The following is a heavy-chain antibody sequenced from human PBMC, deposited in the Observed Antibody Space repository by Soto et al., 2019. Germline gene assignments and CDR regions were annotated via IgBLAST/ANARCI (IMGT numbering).Heavy chain of an antibody. CDR3: ARVLPGIAAAYDAFDV. V-gene: IGHV4-61*01. CDR2: IYYDGGT. J-gene: IGHJ3*01. Sequence: PSETLSLPCTVSGDSVISATYYWSWIRQPPGKGLEWIGYIYYDGGTTYNSSLKSRVTISTDTSRSQLSLQLTSATPADTAVYYCARVLPGIAAAYDAFDVWGKGTMVTVSS. CDR1: GDSVISATYY. D-gene: IGHD6-13*01.